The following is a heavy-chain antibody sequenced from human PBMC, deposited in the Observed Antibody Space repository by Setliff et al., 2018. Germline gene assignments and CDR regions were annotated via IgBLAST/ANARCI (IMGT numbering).Heavy chain of an antibody. V-gene: IGHV4-61*10. J-gene: IGHJ6*02. CDR3: ARDRRYDSSLDYYYYGMDV. CDR1: GGSISSGSYY. D-gene: IGHD6-13*01. CDR2: IYYSGST. Sequence: SETLSLTCTVSGGSISSGSYYWSWIRQPAGKGLEWIGYIYYSGSTNYNPSLKSRIPISVDTSKNQFSLKLTSVTAADTAVYYCARDRRYDSSLDYYYYGMDVWGQGTTVTVSS.